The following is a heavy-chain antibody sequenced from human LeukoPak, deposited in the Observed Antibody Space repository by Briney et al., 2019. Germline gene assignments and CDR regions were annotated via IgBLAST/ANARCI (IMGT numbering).Heavy chain of an antibody. CDR3: AKDLISGWGRFDY. CDR2: ISGGGGTT. Sequence: PGGSLRLSCAASGFTFTSHVVSWVRQAPGKGLEWVSSISGGGGTTYDADSVRGRFTISRDNSKNTLYLQMNSLRAEDTAVYYCAKDLISGWGRFDYWGQGTLVTVSS. CDR1: GFTFTSHV. J-gene: IGHJ4*02. V-gene: IGHV3-23*01. D-gene: IGHD6-19*01.